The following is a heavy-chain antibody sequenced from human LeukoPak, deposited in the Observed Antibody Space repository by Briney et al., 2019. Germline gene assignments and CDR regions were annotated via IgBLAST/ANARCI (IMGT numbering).Heavy chain of an antibody. CDR3: TRDTFGARDS. CDR1: GFTISSYA. J-gene: IGHJ4*02. Sequence: GGSLRLSCAASGFTISSYAMSWVRQAPGKGLEWVSGIGINGGSTYYADFVKGRFIISRDNSKNTLYLQMNSLRAEDTAVYYCTRDTFGARDSWGQGTLVTVSS. D-gene: IGHD3-10*01. CDR2: IGINGGST. V-gene: IGHV3-23*01.